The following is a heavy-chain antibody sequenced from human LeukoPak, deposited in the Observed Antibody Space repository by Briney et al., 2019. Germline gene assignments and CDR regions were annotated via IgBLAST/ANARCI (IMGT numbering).Heavy chain of an antibody. D-gene: IGHD6-19*01. CDR3: AKAGYSSGWRNFDY. CDR2: INDDWGTT. J-gene: IGHJ4*02. V-gene: IGHV3-64*04. CDR1: GFTFSKYA. Sequence: TGGSLRLSCSASGFTFSKYAMHWVRQAPGKGLEFVSDINDDWGTTDYADSVKGRFTISRDNAKNSLYLQMNSLRAEDTAVYYCAKAGYSSGWRNFDYWGQGTLVTVSS.